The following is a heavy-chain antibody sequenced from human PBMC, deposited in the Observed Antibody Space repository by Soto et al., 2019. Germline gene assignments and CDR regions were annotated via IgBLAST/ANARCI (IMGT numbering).Heavy chain of an antibody. CDR1: GGSFSGYY. V-gene: IGHV4-34*01. Sequence: QVQLQQWGAGLLKPSETLSLTCAVYGGSFSGYYWSWIRQPPGKGLEWIGENNHRGSTNYNPSLKGRVTISVDTSKNQFSMKLSSVTAPDTAVYYCASLTIRLYYYYYGMDVWGQGTTVTVSS. D-gene: IGHD5-12*01. J-gene: IGHJ6*02. CDR2: NNHRGST. CDR3: ASLTIRLYYYYYGMDV.